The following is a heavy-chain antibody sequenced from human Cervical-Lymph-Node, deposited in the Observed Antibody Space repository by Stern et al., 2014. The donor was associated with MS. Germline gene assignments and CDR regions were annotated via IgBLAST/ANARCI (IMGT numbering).Heavy chain of an antibody. CDR2: MNPNNGNT. Sequence: VQLVESGAEVKKPGASVKVSCKASGYTFTSYDINWVRQATGQGLEWMGWMNPNNGNTGYGQKLQGRVTMTRNTSISTAYMELSSLRSDDTGVYYCARGRVDLIRALGIWGQGTMVTVSS. CDR3: ARGRVDLIRALGI. CDR1: GYTFTSYD. D-gene: IGHD3-16*01. V-gene: IGHV1-8*01. J-gene: IGHJ3*02.